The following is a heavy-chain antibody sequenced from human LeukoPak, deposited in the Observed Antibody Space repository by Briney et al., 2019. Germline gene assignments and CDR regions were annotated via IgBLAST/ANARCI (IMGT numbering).Heavy chain of an antibody. V-gene: IGHV1-69*13. CDR2: IIPIFGTA. J-gene: IGHJ4*02. CDR3: ARDRSGVGDTAIFHY. D-gene: IGHD5-18*01. CDR1: GGTFSSYA. Sequence: ASVKVSCKASGGTFSSYAISWVRQAPGQGLEWMGGIIPIFGTANYAQKFQGRVTITADESTSTVYMELSSLRSEDTAVYYCARDRSGVGDTAIFHYWGQGALVTVSS.